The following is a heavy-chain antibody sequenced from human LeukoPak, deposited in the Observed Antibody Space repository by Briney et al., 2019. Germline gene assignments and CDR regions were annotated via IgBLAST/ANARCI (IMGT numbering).Heavy chain of an antibody. J-gene: IGHJ5*02. V-gene: IGHV4-4*07. D-gene: IGHD6-19*01. Sequence: PSETLSLTCTVSGDSFSSYFWNWIRQPARKGLEYIGRLYPSGSTDYNPSLKSRVTTSVDTSKNQVSLKLSSVTAADTAVYYCAREGGSGWSDPWGPGTLVTVSS. CDR3: AREGGSGWSDP. CDR1: GDSFSSYF. CDR2: LYPSGST.